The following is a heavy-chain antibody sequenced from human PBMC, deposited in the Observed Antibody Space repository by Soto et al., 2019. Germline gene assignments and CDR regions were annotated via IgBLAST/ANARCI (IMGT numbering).Heavy chain of an antibody. J-gene: IGHJ5*02. D-gene: IGHD2-2*01. CDR3: ARRHCIRPTCVPLDL. CDR1: GGSISSTGYY. Sequence: SETLSLTCTVSGGSISSTGYYWGWIRQPPGKGLEWIGSIYYSGSTSYNPSLQSRVTMSVDTSKNQLSLKVSSVTAADTAVYYCARRHCIRPTCVPLDLWGQGTLVTVAS. V-gene: IGHV4-39*01. CDR2: IYYSGST.